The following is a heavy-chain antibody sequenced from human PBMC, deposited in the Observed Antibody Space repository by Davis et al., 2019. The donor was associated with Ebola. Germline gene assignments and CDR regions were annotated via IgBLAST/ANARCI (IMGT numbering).Heavy chain of an antibody. D-gene: IGHD5-24*01. J-gene: IGHJ4*02. Sequence: GESLKISCAASGFTFSSYAMTWARQAPGKGLEWVSSISGSGTITYYADSVKGRFTISRDNAKNSLYLQMNSLRDEDTAVYYCARDRRDGYNPFDYWGQGTLVTVSS. CDR3: ARDRRDGYNPFDY. CDR2: ISGSGTIT. CDR1: GFTFSSYA. V-gene: IGHV3-23*01.